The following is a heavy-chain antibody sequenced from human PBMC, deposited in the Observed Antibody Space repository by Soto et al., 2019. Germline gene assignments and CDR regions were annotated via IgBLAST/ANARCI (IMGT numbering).Heavy chain of an antibody. CDR3: ARTTYYDFWSGYSQGYYYGMDV. V-gene: IGHV5-51*01. Sequence: PGESLKISCKGSGYSFTSFWIGWVRQMPGKGLEWMGIIYPGDSDTRYSPSFQGQVTISADKSISTAYLQWSSLKASDTAMYYCARTTYYDFWSGYSQGYYYGMDVWGQGTTVTVS. D-gene: IGHD3-3*01. J-gene: IGHJ6*02. CDR2: IYPGDSDT. CDR1: GYSFTSFW.